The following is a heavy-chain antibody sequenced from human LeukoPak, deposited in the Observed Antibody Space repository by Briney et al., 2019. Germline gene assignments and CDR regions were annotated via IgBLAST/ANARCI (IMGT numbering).Heavy chain of an antibody. CDR2: ISGDGGST. Sequence: GGSLRLSCAASGFTFSTYAMSWVRQAPGQGMEWVSSISGDGGSTYYAESVKGRFTISRDNSKNTLYLQMNSLRAEDTAVYYCAKRPDCSTTNCFRFEYWGQGTLVTVSS. D-gene: IGHD2-2*01. CDR1: GFTFSTYA. CDR3: AKRPDCSTTNCFRFEY. V-gene: IGHV3-23*01. J-gene: IGHJ4*02.